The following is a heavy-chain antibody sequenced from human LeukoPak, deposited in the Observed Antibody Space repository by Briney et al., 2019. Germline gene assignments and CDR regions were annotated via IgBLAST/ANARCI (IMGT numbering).Heavy chain of an antibody. Sequence: PGRSLRLSCAASGFTFSSYAMHWVRQAPGKGLEWVAVISYDGSNKYYADSVKGRFTISRDNSKNTLYLQMNSLGAEDTAVYYCARVRTAIAAAGSPIDYWGQGTLVTVSS. CDR3: ARVRTAIAAAGSPIDY. V-gene: IGHV3-30-3*01. J-gene: IGHJ4*02. CDR2: ISYDGSNK. D-gene: IGHD6-13*01. CDR1: GFTFSSYA.